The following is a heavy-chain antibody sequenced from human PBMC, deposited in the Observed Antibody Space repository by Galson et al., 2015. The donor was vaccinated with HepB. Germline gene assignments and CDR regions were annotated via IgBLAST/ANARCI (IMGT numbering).Heavy chain of an antibody. D-gene: IGHD3-10*01. CDR1: GFTFSNYW. CDR3: ARGHSGV. V-gene: IGHV3-7*04. J-gene: IGHJ6*02. Sequence: SLRLSCAASGFTFSNYWMTWARQGPGKGLEWVATIKEDGSEKYYVDSVKGRLTISRDNAKNSLYLQMNSLTAEDTAVYYCARGHSGVWSQGTTVTVSS. CDR2: IKEDGSEK.